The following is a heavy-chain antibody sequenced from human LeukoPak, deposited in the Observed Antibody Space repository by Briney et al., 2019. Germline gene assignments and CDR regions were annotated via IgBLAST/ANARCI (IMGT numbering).Heavy chain of an antibody. Sequence: SETLSLTCTVSGGSISSSSYFWGWIRQPPGKGLELIGSIYYSGSTYYNPSLKTRVTISLDTSKNQFSLKLSSVTAADTAVYYCARLSAGYPFDYWGQGTLVTVSS. CDR1: GGSISSSSYF. V-gene: IGHV4-39*01. CDR2: IYYSGST. CDR3: ARLSAGYPFDY. D-gene: IGHD3-10*01. J-gene: IGHJ4*02.